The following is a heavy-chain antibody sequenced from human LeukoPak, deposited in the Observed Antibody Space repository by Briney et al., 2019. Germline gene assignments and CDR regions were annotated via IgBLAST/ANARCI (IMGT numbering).Heavy chain of an antibody. CDR3: AREETDYDFWSGYPAFDY. D-gene: IGHD3-3*01. CDR2: IYYSGST. Sequence: SETLSLTCTVSGGSISSYYWSWIRQPPGKGLEWIGYIYYSGSTNYNPSLKSRVTISVDTSKNHFSLKLSSVTAADTAVYYCAREETDYDFWSGYPAFDYWGQGTLVTVSS. J-gene: IGHJ4*02. V-gene: IGHV4-59*01. CDR1: GGSISSYY.